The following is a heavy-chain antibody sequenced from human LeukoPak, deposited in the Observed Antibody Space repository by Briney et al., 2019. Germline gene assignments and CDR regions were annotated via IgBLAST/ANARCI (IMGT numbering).Heavy chain of an antibody. CDR3: AKDSRYSSSSSYYYGIDV. Sequence: PGGSLILSCAASGFTFSSYAMNWVRQAPGKGLEWVSGISGSGGSTYHADSVKGRFTISRDNSKNTFFLQMNSLRAEDTAVYYCAKDSRYSSSSSYYYGIDVWSQGTTVTVSS. D-gene: IGHD6-6*01. CDR2: ISGSGGST. CDR1: GFTFSSYA. V-gene: IGHV3-23*01. J-gene: IGHJ6*02.